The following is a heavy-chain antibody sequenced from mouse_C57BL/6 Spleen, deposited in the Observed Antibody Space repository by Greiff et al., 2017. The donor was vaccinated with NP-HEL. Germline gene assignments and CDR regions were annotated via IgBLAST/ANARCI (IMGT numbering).Heavy chain of an antibody. CDR3: ARSLKTAQATRFDY. Sequence: QVQLQQPGAELVMPGASVKLSCKASGYTFTSYWMHWVKQRPGQGLEWIGEIDPSDSYTNYNQKFKGKSTLTVDKSSSTAYMQLSSLTSEDSAVYYCARSLKTAQATRFDYWGQGTTLTVSS. V-gene: IGHV1-69*01. CDR1: GYTFTSYW. D-gene: IGHD3-2*02. J-gene: IGHJ2*01. CDR2: IDPSDSYT.